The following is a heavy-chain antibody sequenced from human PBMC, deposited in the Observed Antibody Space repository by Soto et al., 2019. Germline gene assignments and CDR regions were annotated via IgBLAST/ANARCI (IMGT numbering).Heavy chain of an antibody. V-gene: IGHV4-59*01. Sequence: ASETLSLTCTVSGGSISSYYWSWIRQPPGKGLEWIGYIYYSGSTNYNPSLKSRVTISVDTSKNQFSLKLSSVTAADTAVYYCARERFKTGFSSFDYWGQGTLVTVSS. CDR3: ARERFKTGFSSFDY. CDR1: GGSISSYY. D-gene: IGHD3-16*01. J-gene: IGHJ4*02. CDR2: IYYSGST.